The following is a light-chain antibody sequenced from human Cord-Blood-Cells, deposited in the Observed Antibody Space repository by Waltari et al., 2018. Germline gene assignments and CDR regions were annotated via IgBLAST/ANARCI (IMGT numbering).Light chain of an antibody. V-gene: IGKV3-11*01. CDR3: QQRSNWSQVT. CDR2: DAS. CDR1: QSVSSY. Sequence: EIVLTQSPATLSLSPGERATLSCRASQSVSSYLAWYQQKPGQAPRLLIYDASNRATGIPARFSGSGAETDFTLTISSLEPEDFAVYYCQQRSNWSQVTFGPGTKVDIK. J-gene: IGKJ3*01.